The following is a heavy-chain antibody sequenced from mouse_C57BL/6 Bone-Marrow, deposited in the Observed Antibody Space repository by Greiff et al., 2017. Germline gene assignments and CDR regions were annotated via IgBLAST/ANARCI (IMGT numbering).Heavy chain of an antibody. CDR3: ARDSGPNYYGSGYFDY. CDR1: GFTFSSYA. D-gene: IGHD1-1*01. V-gene: IGHV5-4*01. J-gene: IGHJ2*01. Sequence: EVKLMESGGGLVKPGGSLKLSCAASGFTFSSYAMSWVRQTPEKRLEWVATISDGGSYTYYPDNVKGRFTISRDNAKNNLYLQMSHLKSEDTAMYYWARDSGPNYYGSGYFDYWGQGTTLTVSS. CDR2: ISDGGSYT.